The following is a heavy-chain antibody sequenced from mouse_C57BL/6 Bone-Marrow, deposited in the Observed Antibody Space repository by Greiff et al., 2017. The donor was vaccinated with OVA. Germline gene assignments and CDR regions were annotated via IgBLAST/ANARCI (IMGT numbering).Heavy chain of an antibody. CDR2: IDTSDSYT. J-gene: IGHJ2*01. CDR1: GYTFTSYW. V-gene: IGHV1-69*01. D-gene: IGHD1-1*01. Sequence: QVQLQQPGAELVMPGASVKLSCKASGYTFTSYWMHWVKQRPGQGLEWIGEIDTSDSYTNYNQKLKGKFTLTVDNSSSTHYMQLSSLTSEDSAVYNCARESITTVVNFDYWGQGTTLTVSS. CDR3: ARESITTVVNFDY.